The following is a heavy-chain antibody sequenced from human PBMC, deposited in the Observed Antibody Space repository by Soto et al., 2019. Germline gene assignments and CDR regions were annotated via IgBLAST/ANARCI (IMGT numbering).Heavy chain of an antibody. Sequence: ASVKVSCKVSGYTLTELSMHWVRQAPGKGLEWMGGFDPEDGETIYAQKFQGRVTMTEDTSTDTAYMELSSLRSEDTAVYYCARALRYCTNGVGPNHFDYWGQGTLVTVSS. D-gene: IGHD2-8*01. J-gene: IGHJ4*02. CDR2: FDPEDGET. CDR3: ARALRYCTNGVGPNHFDY. CDR1: GYTLTELS. V-gene: IGHV1-24*01.